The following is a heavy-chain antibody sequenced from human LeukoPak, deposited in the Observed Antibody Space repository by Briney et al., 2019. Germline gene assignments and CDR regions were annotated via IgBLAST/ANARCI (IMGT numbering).Heavy chain of an antibody. V-gene: IGHV7-4-1*02. D-gene: IGHD6-6*01. CDR1: GYTFSSHA. CDR2: INTNTGIP. Sequence: GASVKVSCKAFGYTFSSHAMNWVRQAPGQGLELMGWINTNTGIPTYARGFAGRFVFSLDTSVTTAYLQITSLKAEDTAVYYCARDLVSAGFDIWGQGTMVTVSS. J-gene: IGHJ3*02. CDR3: ARDLVSAGFDI.